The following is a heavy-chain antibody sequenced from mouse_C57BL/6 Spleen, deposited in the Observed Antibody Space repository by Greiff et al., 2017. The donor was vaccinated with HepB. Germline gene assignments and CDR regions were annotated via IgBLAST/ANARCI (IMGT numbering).Heavy chain of an antibody. CDR2: IYPGSGST. CDR3: ARRGLTTVVATDY. V-gene: IGHV1-55*01. J-gene: IGHJ2*01. CDR1: GYTFTSYW. D-gene: IGHD1-1*01. Sequence: QVQLKQPGAELVKPGASVKMSCKASGYTFTSYWITWVKQRPGQGLEWIGDIYPGSGSTNYNEKFKSKATLTVDTSSSTAYMQLSSLTSEDSAVYYCARRGLTTVVATDYWGQGTTLTVSS.